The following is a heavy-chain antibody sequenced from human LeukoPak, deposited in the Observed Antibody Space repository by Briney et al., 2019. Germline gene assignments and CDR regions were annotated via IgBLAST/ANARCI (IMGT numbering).Heavy chain of an antibody. J-gene: IGHJ4*02. Sequence: SGPTLVNPTQTLTLTCTFSGFSLSTSEVGVGWIRQPPGKALEWLALIYWDDDKRYSPSLRSRLTITKDTSKNQVVLTMTNMEPVGTATYYCAHRVLTTVTWGYWGQGTLVTVSS. CDR3: AHRVLTTVTWGY. CDR1: GFSLSTSEVG. D-gene: IGHD4-17*01. CDR2: IYWDDDK. V-gene: IGHV2-5*02.